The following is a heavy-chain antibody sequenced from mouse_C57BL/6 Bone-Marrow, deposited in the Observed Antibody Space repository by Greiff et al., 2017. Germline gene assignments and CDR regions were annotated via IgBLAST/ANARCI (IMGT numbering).Heavy chain of an antibody. D-gene: IGHD1-1*01. Sequence: VQLQQSGAELVRPGASVKLSCTASGFNIKDDYMHWVKQRPEQGLEWIGWIDPENGDTEYASKFQGKATITADTSSNTAYLQLSSLTSEDTAVYYCTTHYDGSSYAMDYWGQGTSVTVSA. CDR3: TTHYDGSSYAMDY. CDR1: GFNIKDDY. J-gene: IGHJ4*01. V-gene: IGHV14-4*01. CDR2: IDPENGDT.